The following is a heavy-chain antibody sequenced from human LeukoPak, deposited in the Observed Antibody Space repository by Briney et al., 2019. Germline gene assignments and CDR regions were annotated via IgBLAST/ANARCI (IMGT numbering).Heavy chain of an antibody. Sequence: SGGSLRLSCAASGFTVSRKYMSWVRQAPGKGPEWVSLIYSGGTTYYADSVKGRFTISRDNAKNSLYLQMNSLRAEDTAVYYCAELGITMIGGVWGKGTTVTISS. D-gene: IGHD3-10*02. CDR1: GFTVSRKY. V-gene: IGHV3-66*01. CDR2: IYSGGTT. J-gene: IGHJ6*04. CDR3: AELGITMIGGV.